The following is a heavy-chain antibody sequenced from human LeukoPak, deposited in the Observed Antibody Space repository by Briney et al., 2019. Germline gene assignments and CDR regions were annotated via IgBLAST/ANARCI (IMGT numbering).Heavy chain of an antibody. D-gene: IGHD3-9*01. V-gene: IGHV4-59*01. Sequence: PSETLSLTCTVSGGSISPYYWSWIRQPPGKGLEWIGCIYYSGSTKYNPSLKSRLTISVDTSKNQFSLKVSSVTAADTAVYYCARAGGFLFDADAFDIWGQGTMVTVSS. CDR2: IYYSGST. CDR3: ARAGGFLFDADAFDI. J-gene: IGHJ3*02. CDR1: GGSISPYY.